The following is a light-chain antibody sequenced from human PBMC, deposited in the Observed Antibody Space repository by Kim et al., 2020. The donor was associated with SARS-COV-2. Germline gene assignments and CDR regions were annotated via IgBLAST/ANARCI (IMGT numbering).Light chain of an antibody. CDR1: RGINNY. CDR2: AAS. Sequence: APGGDSGTTSWRGSRGINNYLAWYQQKTGQAPKLLIYAASSLQSGVPERFSGSGSGTDFTLTISRLEPEDFAAYYCQQYDSYPERFGGGTKVEIK. CDR3: QQYDSYPER. V-gene: IGKV1-16*01. J-gene: IGKJ4*02.